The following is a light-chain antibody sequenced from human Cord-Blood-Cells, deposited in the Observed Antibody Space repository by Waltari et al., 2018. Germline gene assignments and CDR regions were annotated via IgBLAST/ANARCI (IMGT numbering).Light chain of an antibody. CDR1: SSNIRSNY. J-gene: IGLJ3*02. Sequence: QSVLTQPPSASGTPGQRVTISLSGSSSNIRSNYVYWYQQLPGTAPKLLIYRNNQRPSGVPDRFSGSKSGTSASLAISGLRSEDEADYYCAAWDDSLSGPWVFGGGTKLTVL. CDR3: AAWDDSLSGPWV. CDR2: RNN. V-gene: IGLV1-47*01.